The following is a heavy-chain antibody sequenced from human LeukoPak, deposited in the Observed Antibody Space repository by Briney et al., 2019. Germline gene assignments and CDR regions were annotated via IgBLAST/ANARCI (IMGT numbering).Heavy chain of an antibody. CDR2: IYSDGST. CDR3: AREKGRGVISPYYDC. D-gene: IGHD3-10*01. CDR1: GFTFDDYA. V-gene: IGHV3-23*03. J-gene: IGHJ4*02. Sequence: GGSLRLSCAASGFTFDDYAMSWVRQAPGKGLEWVSVIYSDGSTYYEDSVKGRFTISRDTSKNTLSLQMSSLRVEDTAVYFCAREKGRGVISPYYDCWGQGTLVTVSS.